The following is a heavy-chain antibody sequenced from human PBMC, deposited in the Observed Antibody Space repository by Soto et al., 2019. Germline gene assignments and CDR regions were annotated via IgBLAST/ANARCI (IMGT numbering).Heavy chain of an antibody. Sequence: EVHLLESGGDLVRPGGSLRLSCAASGFSFHEYTMNWVRQAPGKGLEWVSGIYGAASGIYYADSVKGRFTISRDNSRNTVYLQMSNLRAEDTAVYYCAKDSHPDGVWDIDWWGQGARVTVSS. CDR1: GFSFHEYT. V-gene: IGHV3-23*01. J-gene: IGHJ4*02. D-gene: IGHD4-17*01. CDR2: IYGAASGI. CDR3: AKDSHPDGVWDIDW.